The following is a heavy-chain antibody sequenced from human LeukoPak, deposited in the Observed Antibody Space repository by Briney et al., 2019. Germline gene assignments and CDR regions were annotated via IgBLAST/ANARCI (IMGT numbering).Heavy chain of an antibody. CDR3: ARGEIVDIVATILFDY. D-gene: IGHD5-12*01. J-gene: IGHJ4*02. CDR2: IYYSGST. CDR1: GGSISSYY. V-gene: IGHV4-59*01. Sequence: KPSETLSLTCTVSGGSISSYYWSWVRQPPGKGLEWVGYIYYSGSTNYNPSLKSRVTISVDTSKKQFSLKLREVTAADTAVYYCARGEIVDIVATILFDYWGQGTLVTVSS.